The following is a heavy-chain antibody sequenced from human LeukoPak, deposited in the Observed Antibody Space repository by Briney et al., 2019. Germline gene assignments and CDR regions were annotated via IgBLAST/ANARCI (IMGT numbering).Heavy chain of an antibody. V-gene: IGHV1-18*01. J-gene: IGHJ4*02. CDR2: ISAYNGNT. CDR1: GYTFTSYG. D-gene: IGHD5-18*01. Sequence: ASVKVSCKASGYTFTSYGISWVRQAPGQGLEWMGWISAYNGNTNYAQKLQGRVTMTTDTSTSTAYMELRSLRSDDTAVYYCARDKKGYSYGYYYYWGQGTLVTVSS. CDR3: ARDKKGYSYGYYYY.